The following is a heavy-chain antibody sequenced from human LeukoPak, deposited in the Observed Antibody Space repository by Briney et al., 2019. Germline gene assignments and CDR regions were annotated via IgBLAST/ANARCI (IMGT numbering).Heavy chain of an antibody. J-gene: IGHJ6*02. CDR3: AKDQCSSTSCYWGYYYYGMDV. Sequence: QPGGSLRLSCAASGFTFSSYAMSWVRQAPGKGLEWVSAISGSGGSTYYADSVKGRFTISRDNSKNTLYLQMNSLRAEDTAVYYCAKDQCSSTSCYWGYYYYGMDVWGQGTTVTVSS. CDR2: ISGSGGST. V-gene: IGHV3-23*01. CDR1: GFTFSSYA. D-gene: IGHD2-2*01.